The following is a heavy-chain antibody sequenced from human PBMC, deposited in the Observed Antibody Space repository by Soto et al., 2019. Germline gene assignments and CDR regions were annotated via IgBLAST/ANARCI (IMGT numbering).Heavy chain of an antibody. Sequence: ASVKVSCKASGGTFSSYAISWVRQAPGQGLEWMGGIIPIFGTANYAQKFQGRVTITADESTSTAYMELSSLRSEDTAVYYCARKDSSSWFNWFDPWGQGNLVTVSS. CDR3: ARKDSSSWFNWFDP. D-gene: IGHD6-13*01. V-gene: IGHV1-69*13. CDR1: GGTFSSYA. CDR2: IIPIFGTA. J-gene: IGHJ5*02.